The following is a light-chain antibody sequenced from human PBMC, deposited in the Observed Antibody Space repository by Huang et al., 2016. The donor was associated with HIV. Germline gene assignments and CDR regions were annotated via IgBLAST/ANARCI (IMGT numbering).Light chain of an antibody. Sequence: EIVMTQSPATLSVSPGDRGTLSCRASQSVSSNLAWYQQKPGQAPRILIDGASTRDTGVQARFSGRGSGTEFTRTISSRQCEEVAVYYWQQYNNGPLTVGGGTRVEIK. V-gene: IGKV3-15*01. J-gene: IGKJ4*02. CDR2: GAS. CDR3: QQYNNGPLT. CDR1: QSVSSN.